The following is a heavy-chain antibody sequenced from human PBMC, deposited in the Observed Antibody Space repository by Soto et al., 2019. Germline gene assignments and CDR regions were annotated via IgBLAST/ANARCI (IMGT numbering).Heavy chain of an antibody. CDR1: GGSISSGGYF. Sequence: QVQLQESGPGLVKPSQTLSLTCTVSGGSISSGGYFWSWIRQHPGKGLEWIGFIYYSGSTYYNPSLKSRVTISVDTSNNQFSLKLSSVTAADTAVYYCAREGAALYYYYGMDVWGQGTTVTVSS. CDR3: AREGAALYYYYGMDV. D-gene: IGHD6-6*01. V-gene: IGHV4-31*03. J-gene: IGHJ6*02. CDR2: IYYSGST.